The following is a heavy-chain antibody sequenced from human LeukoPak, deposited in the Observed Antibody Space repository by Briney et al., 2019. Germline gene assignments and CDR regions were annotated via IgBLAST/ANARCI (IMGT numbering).Heavy chain of an antibody. CDR2: IRVSGGYT. J-gene: IGHJ4*02. CDR3: ARVAGSYSIRPFDF. CDR1: GFTFDNYA. Sequence: GGSLRLPCAASGFTFDNYAMTWVRQAPGKGLEWVSAIRVSGGYTYYADSVQGRFIISRDKSRNTVSLQINSLTGDDTALYYCARVAGSYSIRPFDFWGQGTVVLVSS. V-gene: IGHV3-23*01. D-gene: IGHD1-26*01.